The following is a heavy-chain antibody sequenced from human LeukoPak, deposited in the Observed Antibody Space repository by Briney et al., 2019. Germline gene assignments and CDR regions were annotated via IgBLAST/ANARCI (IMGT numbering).Heavy chain of an antibody. V-gene: IGHV1-2*02. CDR1: GYTFTGYF. CDR3: ARDRYGTNDFDY. Sequence: ASVKVSCKASGYTFTGYFMHWVRQAPGQGLEGMGWINPNNGGTKYTQKFQGRVTMTRDTSISTAYMELSRLTSDDTAVYYCARDRYGTNDFDYWGQGTLVTVSS. J-gene: IGHJ4*02. CDR2: INPNNGGT. D-gene: IGHD2-2*01.